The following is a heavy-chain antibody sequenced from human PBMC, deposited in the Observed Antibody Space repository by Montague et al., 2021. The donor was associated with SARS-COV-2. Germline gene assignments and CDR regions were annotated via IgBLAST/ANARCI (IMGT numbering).Heavy chain of an antibody. CDR3: ARISAWYSSGWSAFDY. CDR1: GFSLSTSGMC. D-gene: IGHD6-19*01. J-gene: IGHJ4*02. CDR2: IDWGXDK. Sequence: PALVKLTQTLTLTCTFSGFSLSTSGMCVSWIRQPQGKALEWLALIDWGXDKYYSTSLKTRLTISKDTSKNQVVLTMTNMDPVDTATYYCARISAWYSSGWSAFDYWGQGTLVTVSS. V-gene: IGHV2-70*01.